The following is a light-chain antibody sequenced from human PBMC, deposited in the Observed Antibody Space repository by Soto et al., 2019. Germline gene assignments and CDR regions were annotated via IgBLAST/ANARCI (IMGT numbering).Light chain of an antibody. CDR1: QSVLYSSNNKNY. J-gene: IGKJ4*01. V-gene: IGKV4-1*01. CDR2: WAS. Sequence: DIVMTQSPDSLAVSLGERATINCKSSQSVLYSSNNKNYLAWYQQKPGQPPKLLIYWASTRESGVPDRFSGSGSGTDFTLTISSLQAEDVAVYYCQHYYTTPLTFGGGTKVDI. CDR3: QHYYTTPLT.